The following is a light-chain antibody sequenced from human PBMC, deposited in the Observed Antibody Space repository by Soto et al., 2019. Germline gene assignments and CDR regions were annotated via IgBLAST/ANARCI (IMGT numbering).Light chain of an antibody. CDR2: SNN. CDR3: AEWDDRLNGDVV. J-gene: IGLJ2*01. CDR1: SSNIGSNT. Sequence: QSVLTQPPSASGTPGQRVTISCSGSSSNIGSNTVNWYQQLPGTAPKLLIYSNNQRPSGVPDRFSGSKSGTSASLAISGLQSEDEADYYCAEWDDRLNGDVVFGGGTKLTVL. V-gene: IGLV1-44*01.